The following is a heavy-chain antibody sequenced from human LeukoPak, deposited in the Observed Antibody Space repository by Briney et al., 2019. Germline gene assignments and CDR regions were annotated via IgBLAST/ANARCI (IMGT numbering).Heavy chain of an antibody. D-gene: IGHD6-13*01. Sequence: PSETLSLTCAVYGGSFSGYYWSWIRQPPGKGLEWIGEINHSGSTNYNPSLKSRVTISVDTSKNQFSLKLSSVTAADTAVYYCARGRLELAAATQYYYYGMDVWGQGTTVTVSS. CDR2: INHSGST. J-gene: IGHJ6*02. CDR3: ARGRLELAAATQYYYYGMDV. CDR1: GGSFSGYY. V-gene: IGHV4-34*01.